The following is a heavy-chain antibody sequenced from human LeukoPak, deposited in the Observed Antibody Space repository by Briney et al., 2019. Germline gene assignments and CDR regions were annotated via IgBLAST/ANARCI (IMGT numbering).Heavy chain of an antibody. CDR1: GGSISTYY. D-gene: IGHD5-18*01. CDR3: ARSRGYSYGTIFLDY. CDR2: IYYSGSI. Sequence: SETLSLTCTVSGGSISTYYWSWIRQPPGKGLEWIGYIYYSGSINYNPSLKSRVTISVDTSKNQFSLKPTSVTAADTAVYYCARSRGYSYGTIFLDYWGQGTLVTVSS. J-gene: IGHJ4*02. V-gene: IGHV4-59*08.